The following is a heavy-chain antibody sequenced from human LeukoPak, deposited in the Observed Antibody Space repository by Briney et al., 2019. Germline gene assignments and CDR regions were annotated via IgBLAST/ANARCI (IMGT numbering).Heavy chain of an antibody. CDR1: GYTFTSYY. CDR3: ARGVVLGIAVY. Sequence: GASVKVSCKASGYTFTSYYMHWVRQAPGQGLEWMGIINPSGGSTSYAQKLQGRVTMTTDTSTSTAYMELRSLRSDDTAVYYCARGVVLGIAVYWGQGTLVTVSS. CDR2: INPSGGST. J-gene: IGHJ4*02. V-gene: IGHV1-46*01. D-gene: IGHD6-19*01.